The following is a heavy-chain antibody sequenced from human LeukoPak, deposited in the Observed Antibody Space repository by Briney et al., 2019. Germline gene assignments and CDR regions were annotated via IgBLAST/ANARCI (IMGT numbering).Heavy chain of an antibody. D-gene: IGHD3-3*02. V-gene: IGHV3-66*01. J-gene: IGHJ5*02. CDR3: ARKAFFRGWFDP. CDR1: GFTVSSNY. Sequence: GGSLRLSCAASGFTVSSNYMMWVRQAPGQGLEWVSVIYSGGSTHYADSVKGRFTISRDNAKNSVFLQMKSLRAEDTAVYYCARKAFFRGWFDPWGQGSLVTVSS. CDR2: IYSGGST.